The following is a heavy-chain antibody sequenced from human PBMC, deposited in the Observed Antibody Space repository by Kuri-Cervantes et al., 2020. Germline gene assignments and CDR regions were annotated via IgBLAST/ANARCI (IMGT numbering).Heavy chain of an antibody. V-gene: IGHV5-51*01. CDR2: IYPSDSDT. J-gene: IGHJ4*02. D-gene: IGHD4-11*01. Sequence: KVSCKASGYSLNKNWIGWVRQMPGKGLEWMGVIYPSDSDTRYSPSFQGQVTISADKSISTAYLQWSSLKASDTAIYYCARHIDYSNYFDYWGQGTLVTVSS. CDR3: ARHIDYSNYFDY. CDR1: GYSLNKNW.